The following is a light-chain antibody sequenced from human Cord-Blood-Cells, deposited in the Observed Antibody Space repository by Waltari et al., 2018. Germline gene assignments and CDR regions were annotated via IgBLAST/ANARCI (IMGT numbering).Light chain of an antibody. CDR2: DAS. CDR1: QSISSW. Sequence: DIQMTQSPSTLYASVGDRVTITCRASQSISSWLAWYQQKPGKAPKLLIYDASSLESGVPSRFSGSGSWTEFSLTISSLQPDDFATYYCQQYNSYWTFGQGTKVEIK. CDR3: QQYNSYWT. V-gene: IGKV1-5*01. J-gene: IGKJ1*01.